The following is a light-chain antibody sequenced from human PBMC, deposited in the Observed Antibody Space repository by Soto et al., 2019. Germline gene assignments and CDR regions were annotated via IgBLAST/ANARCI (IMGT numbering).Light chain of an antibody. CDR1: SSDVGAYNY. Sequence: QSALTQPASVSGSPGQSITISCAGTSSDVGAYNYVSWHQQHPGKAPKLMISEVSNRPSGVSNRFSGSKSGNTASLTISGLQAEDEADYYCSSYTSSSTLYVFGTGTKLTVL. J-gene: IGLJ1*01. CDR2: EVS. V-gene: IGLV2-14*01. CDR3: SSYTSSSTLYV.